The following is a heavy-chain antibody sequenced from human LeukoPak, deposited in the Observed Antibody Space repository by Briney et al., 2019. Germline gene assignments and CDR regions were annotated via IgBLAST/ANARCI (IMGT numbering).Heavy chain of an antibody. J-gene: IGHJ4*02. CDR3: ANAVSDWNPDY. V-gene: IGHV3-30-3*01. CDR1: GFTFSSYA. D-gene: IGHD3/OR15-3a*01. Sequence: GGSLRLSCAASGFTFSSYAMHWVRQAPCKGLEWVAVISYDGSNKYYADSVKGRFTISRDNSKNTLYLQMNSLRAEDTAVYYCANAVSDWNPDYWGQGTLVTVSS. CDR2: ISYDGSNK.